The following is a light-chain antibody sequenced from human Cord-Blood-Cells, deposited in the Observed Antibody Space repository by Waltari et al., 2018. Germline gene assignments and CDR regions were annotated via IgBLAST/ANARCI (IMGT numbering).Light chain of an antibody. J-gene: IGLJ3*02. CDR2: EVS. Sequence: QSALTQPASVSGSPGQSITISCTGTSSDVGSYNLVSWYQQHPGKATKLMIYEVSKRPSGVSNRSSCSKSGNTASLTISWLQAEDEADYYCCSYAGSSTLVFGGGTKLTFL. V-gene: IGLV2-23*02. CDR1: SSDVGSYNL. CDR3: CSYAGSSTLV.